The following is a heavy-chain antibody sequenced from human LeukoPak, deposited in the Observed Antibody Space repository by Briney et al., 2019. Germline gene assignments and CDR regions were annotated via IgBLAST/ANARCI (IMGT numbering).Heavy chain of an antibody. CDR3: ATYDILTGYPH. D-gene: IGHD3-9*01. V-gene: IGHV4-61*09. J-gene: IGHJ4*02. Sequence: SQTLSLTCTVSGGSISSGGYYWSWIRQPPGKGLEWIGYIYTSGSTNYNPSLKSRVTISVDTSKNQFSLKLSSVTAADTAVYYCATYDILTGYPHWGQGTLVTVSS. CDR1: GGSISSGGYY. CDR2: IYTSGST.